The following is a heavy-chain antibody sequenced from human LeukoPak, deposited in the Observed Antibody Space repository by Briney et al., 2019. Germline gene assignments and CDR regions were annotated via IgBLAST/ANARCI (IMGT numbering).Heavy chain of an antibody. CDR1: GFTFSSYA. CDR3: AKDGIVVVPAAYYFDY. J-gene: IGHJ4*02. V-gene: IGHV3-23*01. D-gene: IGHD2-2*01. CDR2: ISGSGGST. Sequence: GGSLRLSCAASGFTFSSYAMSWVRQAPGKGLEWVSAISGSGGSTYYADSVKGRFTISRDNSKNTLYLQMNSLRAEDTAVYYCAKDGIVVVPAAYYFDYWGQGTLVTLSS.